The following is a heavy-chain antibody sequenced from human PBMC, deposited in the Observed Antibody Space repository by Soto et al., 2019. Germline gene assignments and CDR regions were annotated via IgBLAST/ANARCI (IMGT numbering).Heavy chain of an antibody. CDR3: ARPHKESNTFSPFWHY. Sequence: PSETLSLTCAVYDGSFSGYYWSWIRQPPGKGLEWIGEIFHGGSTDYSPSRKSRVTIPENTSKNHFSLELSSVTAADTVVYYFARPHKESNTFSPFWHYWGQEPLV. CDR1: DGSFSGYY. V-gene: IGHV4-34*12. CDR2: IFHGGST. J-gene: IGHJ4*02. D-gene: IGHD3-3*01.